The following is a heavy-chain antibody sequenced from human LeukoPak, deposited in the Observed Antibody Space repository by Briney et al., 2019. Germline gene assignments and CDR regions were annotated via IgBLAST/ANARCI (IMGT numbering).Heavy chain of an antibody. V-gene: IGHV4-30-4*01. D-gene: IGHD2-15*01. J-gene: IGHJ4*02. CDR1: GGSISSGDYY. CDR2: IYYSGST. Sequence: SQTLSLTCTVSGGSISSGDYYWSWIRQPPGKGLEWIGYIYYSGSTYYTPSLRGRVTISVDKSKNQFSLKLSSVTAADTAVYYCASNVVVVAATLFDYWGQGTLVTVSS. CDR3: ASNVVVVAATLFDY.